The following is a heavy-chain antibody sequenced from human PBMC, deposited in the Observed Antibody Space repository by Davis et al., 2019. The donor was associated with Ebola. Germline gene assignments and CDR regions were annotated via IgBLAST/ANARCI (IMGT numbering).Heavy chain of an antibody. Sequence: PGGSLRLSCVASGFTFSADWMHWVRQVPGKGLMYISRIKSDGSSADYADSVKGRFTVSRDNAKNTLYLQMSSLRAEDTAVYYCARHGTDIMTSYFDYWGQGTRVTVSS. J-gene: IGHJ4*02. CDR3: ARHGTDIMTSYFDY. V-gene: IGHV3-74*01. D-gene: IGHD2-8*01. CDR1: GFTFSADW. CDR2: IKSDGSSA.